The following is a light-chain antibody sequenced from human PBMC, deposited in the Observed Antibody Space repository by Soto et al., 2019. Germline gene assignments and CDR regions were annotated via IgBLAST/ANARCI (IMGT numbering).Light chain of an antibody. Sequence: QSVLTQPPSVSGAPGQRVTISCTGSSSNIGAGFDVHWYQHLPGTAPKVLIYANTNRPSGVPDRFSGSKFGASASLAITGLQAEDESDYYCCSYAGTSSWVFGGGTKLTVL. CDR1: SSNIGAGFD. CDR3: CSYAGTSSWV. J-gene: IGLJ3*02. CDR2: ANT. V-gene: IGLV1-40*01.